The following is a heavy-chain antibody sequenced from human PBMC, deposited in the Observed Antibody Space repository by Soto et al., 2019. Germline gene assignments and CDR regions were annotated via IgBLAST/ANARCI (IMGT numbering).Heavy chain of an antibody. J-gene: IGHJ6*02. D-gene: IGHD3-3*01. Sequence: SVKVSCKASGGTFSSYAISWVRQAPGQGLQWMGGIIPIFGTTNYAQKFQGRVKITQEESTRTVYMELSSLRSDDTAVYYCERSGGSYYYYGMDVWGHGTPVTVSS. CDR1: GGTFSSYA. V-gene: IGHV1-69*13. CDR2: IIPIFGTT. CDR3: ERSGGSYYYYGMDV.